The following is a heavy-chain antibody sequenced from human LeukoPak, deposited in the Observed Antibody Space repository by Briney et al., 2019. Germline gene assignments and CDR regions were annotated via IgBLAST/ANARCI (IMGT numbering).Heavy chain of an antibody. CDR1: GGSFSGYY. V-gene: IGHV4-34*01. J-gene: IGHJ3*01. CDR3: ARDEGVDYYYDSSGYLVR. D-gene: IGHD3-22*01. Sequence: SETLSLTCAVYGGSFSGYYWSWIRQPPGKGLEWIGEINHSGSTNYNPSLKSRVTISVDTSKNQFSLKLSSVTAADTAVYYCARDEGVDYYYDSSGYLVRWGQGTMVTVSS. CDR2: INHSGST.